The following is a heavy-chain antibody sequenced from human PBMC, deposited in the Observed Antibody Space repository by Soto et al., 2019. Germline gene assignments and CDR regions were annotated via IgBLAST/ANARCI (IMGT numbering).Heavy chain of an antibody. J-gene: IGHJ4*02. CDR3: ARGMTPPGAPAWYYFDS. V-gene: IGHV4-4*07. CDR1: GASITGSFF. Sequence: SETLSLTCTVSGASITGSFFWILMRHACGKGLEWIGRFSLSGTTNYNPSLRSRVTMSADVSKNQFSLRLTSVTAADTALYYCARGMTPPGAPAWYYFDSWGQGTLVTVSS. D-gene: IGHD2-8*02. CDR2: FSLSGTT.